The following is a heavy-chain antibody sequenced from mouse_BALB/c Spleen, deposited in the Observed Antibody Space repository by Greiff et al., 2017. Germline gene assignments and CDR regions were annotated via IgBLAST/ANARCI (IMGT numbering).Heavy chain of an antibody. J-gene: IGHJ4*01. V-gene: IGHV5-4*02. CDR2: ISDGGSYT. Sequence: EVQRVESGGGLVKPGGSLKLSCAASGFTFSDYYMYWVRQTPEKRLEWVATISDGGSYTYYPDSVKGRFTISRDNAKNNLYLQMSSLKSEDTAMYYCARDGSSYGAMDYWGQGTSITVSS. CDR3: ARDGSSYGAMDY. CDR1: GFTFSDYY. D-gene: IGHD1-1*01.